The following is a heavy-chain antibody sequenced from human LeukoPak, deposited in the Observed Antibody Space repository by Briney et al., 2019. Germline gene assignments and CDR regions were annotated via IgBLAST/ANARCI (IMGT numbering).Heavy chain of an antibody. J-gene: IGHJ6*03. CDR3: AAGGYSGSYWDNYYYYMDV. CDR2: IYTSGST. Sequence: SETLSLTCTVSGGSISSYYWSWIRQPPGKGLEWIGYIYTSGSTNYNPSLKSRVTISVDTSKNQFSLKLSSVTAADTAVYYCAAGGYSGSYWDNYYYYMDVWGKGTTVTVSS. V-gene: IGHV4-4*09. CDR1: GGSISSYY. D-gene: IGHD1-26*01.